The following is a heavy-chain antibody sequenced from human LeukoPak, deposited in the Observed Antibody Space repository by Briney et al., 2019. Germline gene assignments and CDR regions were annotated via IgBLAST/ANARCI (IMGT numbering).Heavy chain of an antibody. CDR2: IRSKAYGGTT. J-gene: IGHJ4*02. Sequence: GGSLGLSCTASGFTFGDYAVSWVRQAPGKGLEWVGFIRSKAYGGTTEYAASVKGRFTISRDDSKSIAYLQMNSLKTEDTAVYYCTRDRDYYDSSGYYGDYWGQGTLVTVSS. D-gene: IGHD3-22*01. V-gene: IGHV3-49*04. CDR1: GFTFGDYA. CDR3: TRDRDYYDSSGYYGDY.